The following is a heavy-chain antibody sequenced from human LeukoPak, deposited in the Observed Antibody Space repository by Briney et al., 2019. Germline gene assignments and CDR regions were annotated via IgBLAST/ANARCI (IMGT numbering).Heavy chain of an antibody. CDR3: ARGYYDSSGRDIYYFDY. CDR2: ISAYNGNT. Sequence: ASVKVSCKTSGYTFASYGISWVRQAPGQGLEWMGWISAYNGNTNYAQKLQGRVTMTTDTSTSTAYMELRSLRSDDTAVYYCARGYYDSSGRDIYYFDYWGQGTLVTVSS. J-gene: IGHJ4*02. D-gene: IGHD3-22*01. CDR1: GYTFASYG. V-gene: IGHV1-18*01.